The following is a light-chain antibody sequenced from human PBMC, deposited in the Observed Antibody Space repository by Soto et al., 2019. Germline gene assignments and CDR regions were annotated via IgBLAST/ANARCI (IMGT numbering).Light chain of an antibody. CDR2: GAS. CDR3: QHYNNWPPWT. CDR1: QSVSSN. J-gene: IGKJ1*01. Sequence: ETVMTQSPATLSLSPGERATLSCRASQSVSSNLAWYQQKPGQAPRLLIYGASTRATGIPARFSGSGSGTDFTLTISSLQSEDFAVYYCQHYNNWPPWTFGQGTKVDIK. V-gene: IGKV3-15*01.